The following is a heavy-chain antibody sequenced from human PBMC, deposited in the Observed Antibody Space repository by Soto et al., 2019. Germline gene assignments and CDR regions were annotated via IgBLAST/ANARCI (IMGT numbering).Heavy chain of an antibody. CDR3: ASGSRGGYYYYGMDV. D-gene: IGHD3-10*01. J-gene: IGHJ6*02. V-gene: IGHV5-51*01. Sequence: XDSLTISCKGSGYSFTSYWIGWVRQMRGKGLEWMGIIYPGDSDTRYSPSFQGQVTISADKSISTAYLQWSSLKASDTAMYYCASGSRGGYYYYGMDVWGQGTTVTVSS. CDR2: IYPGDSDT. CDR1: GYSFTSYW.